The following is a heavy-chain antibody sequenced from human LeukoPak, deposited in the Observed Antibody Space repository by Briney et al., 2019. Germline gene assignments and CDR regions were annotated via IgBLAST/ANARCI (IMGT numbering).Heavy chain of an antibody. J-gene: IGHJ5*02. Sequence: GASVKVSCKASGYTFTSNAMNWVRQAPGQGLEWMGRINTNTGNPTYAQGFTGRFVFSLDTSVSTAYLQISSLKAEDTAVYYCARVGYYDFWSGHSEYNWFDPWGQGTLVTVSS. D-gene: IGHD3-3*01. CDR2: INTNTGNP. CDR1: GYTFTSNA. V-gene: IGHV7-4-1*02. CDR3: ARVGYYDFWSGHSEYNWFDP.